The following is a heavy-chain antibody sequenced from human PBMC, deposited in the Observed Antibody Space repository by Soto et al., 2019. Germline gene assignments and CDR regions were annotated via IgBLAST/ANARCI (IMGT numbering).Heavy chain of an antibody. D-gene: IGHD1-26*01. CDR2: ISTDGSNK. V-gene: IGHV3-30*18. J-gene: IGHJ4*02. CDR3: AKLEWELPLRYFDY. Sequence: GLEWVSGISTDGSNKHYADSVKGRFTISRDNSKNTLYLQMNSLRAEDTAVYYCAKLEWELPLRYFDYWGQGTLVTVSS.